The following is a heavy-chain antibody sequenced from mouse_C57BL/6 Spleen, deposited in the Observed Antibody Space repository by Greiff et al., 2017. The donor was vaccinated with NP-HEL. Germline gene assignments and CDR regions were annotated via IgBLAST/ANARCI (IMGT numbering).Heavy chain of an antibody. CDR2: ISYDGSN. Sequence: EVQLQESGPGLVKPSQSLSLTCSVTGYSITSGYYWNWIRQFPGNKREWMGYISYDGSNNYNPSLKNRISITRDTSKNQFFLKLNSVTTEDTATYYCAREGSYSNYEDAMDYWGQGTSVTVSS. J-gene: IGHJ4*01. D-gene: IGHD2-5*01. CDR1: GYSITSGYY. V-gene: IGHV3-6*01. CDR3: AREGSYSNYEDAMDY.